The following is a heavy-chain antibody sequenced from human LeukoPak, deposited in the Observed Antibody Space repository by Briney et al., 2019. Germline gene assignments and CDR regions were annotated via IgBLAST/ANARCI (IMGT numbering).Heavy chain of an antibody. CDR3: ARDLPGGTNDNWFDP. V-gene: IGHV4-59*01. D-gene: IGHD1-1*01. Sequence: SETLSLTCTVSGGSISSYYWSWIRQPPGKGLEWTGYIYYSGSTNYNPSLKSRVTISVDTSKNQFSLKLSSVTAADTAVYYCARDLPGGTNDNWFDPWGQGTLVTVSS. CDR2: IYYSGST. CDR1: GGSISSYY. J-gene: IGHJ5*02.